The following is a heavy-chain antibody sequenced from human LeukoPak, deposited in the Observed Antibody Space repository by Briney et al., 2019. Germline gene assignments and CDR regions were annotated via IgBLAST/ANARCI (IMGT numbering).Heavy chain of an antibody. D-gene: IGHD3-16*02. J-gene: IGHJ4*02. CDR2: IKQDGSEK. Sequence: GGSLRLSCAASGFTFSSYWMSWVRQAPGNGLEWVANIKQDGSEKYYVDSVKGRFTISRDNAKNSLYLQMNSLRAEDTAVYYRARPMGVWGSYRYYFDYWGQGTLVTVSS. CDR3: ARPMGVWGSYRYYFDY. V-gene: IGHV3-7*01. CDR1: GFTFSSYW.